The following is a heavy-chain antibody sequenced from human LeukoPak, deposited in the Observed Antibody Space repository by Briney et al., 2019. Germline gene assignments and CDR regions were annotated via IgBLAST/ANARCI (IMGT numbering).Heavy chain of an antibody. CDR3: AKFVTTGPSVFDY. D-gene: IGHD4-17*01. Sequence: PGGSLRLSCAASGFTFSSYSMNWVRQAPGKGLEWVSYISSSSSTIYYADSVKGRFTISRDNSKNTLYLQMNSLRAEDTAVYYCAKFVTTGPSVFDYWGQGTLVTVSS. CDR2: ISSSSSTI. CDR1: GFTFSSYS. V-gene: IGHV3-48*01. J-gene: IGHJ4*02.